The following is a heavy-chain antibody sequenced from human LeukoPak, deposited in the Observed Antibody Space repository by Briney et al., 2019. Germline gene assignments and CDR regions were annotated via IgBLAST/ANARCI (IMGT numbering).Heavy chain of an antibody. J-gene: IGHJ4*02. CDR3: ASTHYDILTPSYYVDF. D-gene: IGHD3-9*01. Sequence: PSETLSLTCTVSGGSISSSSYYWGWIRQPPGKGLEWIGSIYYSGSTYYNPSLKSRVTISVDTSKNQFSLNLSSVTASDTAVFYCASTHYDILTPSYYVDFWGQGTLVTVSS. CDR1: GGSISSSSYY. V-gene: IGHV4-39*01. CDR2: IYYSGST.